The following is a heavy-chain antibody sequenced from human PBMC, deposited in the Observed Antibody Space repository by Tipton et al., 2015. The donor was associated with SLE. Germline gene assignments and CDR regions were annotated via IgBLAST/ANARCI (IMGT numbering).Heavy chain of an antibody. V-gene: IGHV4-61*02. J-gene: IGHJ4*02. CDR1: GGSISSGSYY. CDR3: ARHSSSWYLDY. Sequence: TLSLTCTVSGGSISSGSYYWSWIRQPAGKGLEWIGRIYTSGSTNYNPSLKSRVTISVDTSKNQFSLKLSSVTAADTAVYYCARHSSSWYLDYWGRGTLVTVSS. CDR2: IYTSGST. D-gene: IGHD6-13*01.